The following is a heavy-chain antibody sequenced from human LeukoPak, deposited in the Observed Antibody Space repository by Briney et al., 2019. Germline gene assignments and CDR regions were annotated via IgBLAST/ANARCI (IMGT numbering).Heavy chain of an antibody. J-gene: IGHJ1*01. CDR2: IIPIFGTA. D-gene: IGHD1-26*01. CDR3: ARSGSYYEEYFQH. V-gene: IGHV1-69*13. Sequence: SVKVSCKASGYSFTNYGISWVRQAPGQGLEWMGGIIPIFGTANYAQKFQGRVTITADESTSTAYMELSSLRSEDTAVYYCARSGSYYEEYFQHWGQGTLVTVSS. CDR1: GYSFTNYG.